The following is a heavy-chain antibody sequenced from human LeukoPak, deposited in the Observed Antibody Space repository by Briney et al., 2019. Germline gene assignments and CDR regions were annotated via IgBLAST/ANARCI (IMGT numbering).Heavy chain of an antibody. J-gene: IGHJ4*02. D-gene: IGHD2-21*02. V-gene: IGHV3-30*18. CDR3: AKDGAGDS. Sequence: GRSLRLSCAASGFTFSSYGMHWVRQAPGKGLEWVAVISYDGSNKYYADSVKGRFTISRDNSKNTLYLQMNSLRAEDTAVYYCAKDGAGDSWGQGTLVTVSS. CDR2: ISYDGSNK. CDR1: GFTFSSYG.